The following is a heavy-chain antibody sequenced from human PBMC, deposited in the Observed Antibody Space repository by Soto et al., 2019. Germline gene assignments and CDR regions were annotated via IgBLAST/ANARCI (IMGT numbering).Heavy chain of an antibody. CDR1: GFTFSSYA. CDR2: ISGSGGSK. J-gene: IGHJ4*02. CDR3: AKDQAARQPVDY. V-gene: IGHV3-23*01. Sequence: GGSLRLSCAASGFTFSSYAMSWVRQAPGKGLEWVSAISGSGGSKYYADSVKGRFTISRDNSKNKLYLQMNSLRAEDTAVYYCAKDQAARQPVDYWGQGTLVTVSS. D-gene: IGHD6-6*01.